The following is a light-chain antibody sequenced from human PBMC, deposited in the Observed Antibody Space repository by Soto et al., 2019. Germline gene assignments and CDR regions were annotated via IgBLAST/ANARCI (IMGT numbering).Light chain of an antibody. V-gene: IGKV3-20*01. CDR1: ESIISNY. Sequence: IVLTQSPSTLSLSPGERATLSCRASESIISNYLAWYQQSPGQAPRLLIHGASTRATGIPGRFTGSGSGTDFTLTISRLEPEDFAVYYCQQYGRSLTFGGGTKVEI. CDR2: GAS. CDR3: QQYGRSLT. J-gene: IGKJ4*01.